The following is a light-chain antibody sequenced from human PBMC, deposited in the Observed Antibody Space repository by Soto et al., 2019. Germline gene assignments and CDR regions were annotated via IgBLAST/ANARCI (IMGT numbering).Light chain of an antibody. J-gene: IGLJ2*01. CDR2: DNN. CDR3: GTWDSGLRAV. Sequence: QSVLTQPPSVSAAPGQKVTISCSGTSSNIGSNYVSWYQHLPGTAPKLLIYDNNKRSSGIPDRFSGSQSGTSATLDITGLQTGDEADYYCGTWDSGLRAVFGGGTKLTVL. CDR1: SSNIGSNY. V-gene: IGLV1-51*01.